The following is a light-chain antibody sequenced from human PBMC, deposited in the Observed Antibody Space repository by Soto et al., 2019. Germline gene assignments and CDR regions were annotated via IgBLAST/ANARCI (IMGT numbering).Light chain of an antibody. CDR2: GAS. Sequence: EIVMTQSPATLSVSPGETATLSCRASQSVNRKVAWYQQRPGQAPRLLIYGASTEATDIPDRFSGSGSGTEFTLTISSLQSEDFAVYYCQQYDKWPRWTFGQGTKVEIK. J-gene: IGKJ1*01. V-gene: IGKV3-15*01. CDR3: QQYDKWPRWT. CDR1: QSVNRK.